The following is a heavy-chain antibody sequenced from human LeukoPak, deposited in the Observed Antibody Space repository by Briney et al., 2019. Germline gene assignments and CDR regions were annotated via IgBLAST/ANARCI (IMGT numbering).Heavy chain of an antibody. CDR2: IYTSGST. J-gene: IGHJ3*02. Sequence: PSETLSLTCTVSGSTSGYYWSWIRRPPAKGLEGIGYIYTSGSTNYNPSLESRVAILVDTSKNQFSPDLRSVTAADTAVYYCARQKCTSASCLTKNAFDIWGQGTMVTVSS. CDR1: GSTSGYY. D-gene: IGHD2-2*01. V-gene: IGHV4-4*09. CDR3: ARQKCTSASCLTKNAFDI.